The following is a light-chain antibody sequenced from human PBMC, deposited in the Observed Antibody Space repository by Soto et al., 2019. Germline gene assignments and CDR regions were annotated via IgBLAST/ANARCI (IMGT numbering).Light chain of an antibody. J-gene: IGLJ2*01. CDR1: SSNIGNNY. V-gene: IGLV1-51*01. CDR3: ATWDDSLKTLL. Sequence: QSVLTQPPSVSAAPGQKVTISCSGSSSNIGNNYVSWYQQFPGTAPKLLIFDNTQRPSEIPDRFSGSQSGTSATLAISGLQTGDEADYYCATWDDSLKTLLFGGGTKLTVL. CDR2: DNT.